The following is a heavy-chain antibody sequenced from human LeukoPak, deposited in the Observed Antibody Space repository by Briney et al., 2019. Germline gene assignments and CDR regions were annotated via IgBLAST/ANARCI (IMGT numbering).Heavy chain of an antibody. V-gene: IGHV3-21*01. D-gene: IGHD4-17*01. CDR2: ISTSSSYI. CDR3: ARVSPNTVTTLQYFDY. CDR1: GFTFSRYS. Sequence: GGFLRLSCAASGFTFSRYSMNWVRQAPGKGLEWVSSISTSSSYIYYADSLKGRFTISRDNAKNSLYLQMNSLRAEDTAVYYCARVSPNTVTTLQYFDYWGQGTLVTVSS. J-gene: IGHJ4*02.